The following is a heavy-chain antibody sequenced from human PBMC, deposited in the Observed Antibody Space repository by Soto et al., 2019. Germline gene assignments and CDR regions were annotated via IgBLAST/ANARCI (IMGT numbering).Heavy chain of an antibody. CDR3: AKVFSENDYGENFDY. V-gene: IGHV3-23*01. Sequence: EVQLLESGGGLVQPGGSLRLSCAASGFTFSSYAMSWVRQAPGKGLEWVSAISGSGGSTYYADSVKGRFTISRDNSNNTLYLQMNSLRAEDTAVYYCAKVFSENDYGENFDYWGQGTLVTVSS. J-gene: IGHJ4*02. CDR2: ISGSGGST. D-gene: IGHD4-17*01. CDR1: GFTFSSYA.